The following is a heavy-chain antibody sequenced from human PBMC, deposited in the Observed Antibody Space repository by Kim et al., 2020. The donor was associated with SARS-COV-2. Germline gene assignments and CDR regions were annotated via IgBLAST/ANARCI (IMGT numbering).Heavy chain of an antibody. J-gene: IGHJ4*02. V-gene: IGHV3-48*03. CDR2: I. D-gene: IGHD1-1*01. Sequence: IYYADSVKGRLTIARDNTKNSLYLQMNSVRVEETAVYYWATRGSGKRFDYWGQGTLVTLSS. CDR3: ATRGSGKRFDY.